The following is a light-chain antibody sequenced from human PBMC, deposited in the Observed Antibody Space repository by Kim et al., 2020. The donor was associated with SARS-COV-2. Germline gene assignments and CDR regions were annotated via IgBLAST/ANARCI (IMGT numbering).Light chain of an antibody. V-gene: IGKV2-28*01. Sequence: PASISCRSSQSLLYSDGHSYLDWHLQKPGQSPQLLIYMGSNRASGVPDRFSGSGSGTDFTLKISRVEAEDAGVYYCMQTLQTPYTFGQGTKLEI. CDR2: MGS. CDR1: QSLLYSDGHSY. J-gene: IGKJ2*01. CDR3: MQTLQTPYT.